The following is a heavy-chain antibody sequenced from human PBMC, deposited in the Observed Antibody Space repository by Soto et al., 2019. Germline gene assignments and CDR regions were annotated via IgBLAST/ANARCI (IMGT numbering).Heavy chain of an antibody. Sequence: PGGSLRLSCTASGFTFTNAWMRWVRQAPGKGLEWVGRIKSKVDGGTSEYAGPVEGRLTISRDDSKNTLYLQINTLKTEDTGVYYCSTGIRWTPTDDYWGQGTLVTVSS. V-gene: IGHV3-15*01. CDR1: GFTFTNAW. J-gene: IGHJ4*02. CDR3: STGIRWTPTDDY. D-gene: IGHD2-15*01. CDR2: IKSKVDGGTS.